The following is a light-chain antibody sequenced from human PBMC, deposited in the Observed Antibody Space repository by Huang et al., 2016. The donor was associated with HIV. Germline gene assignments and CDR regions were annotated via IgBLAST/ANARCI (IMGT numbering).Light chain of an antibody. J-gene: IGKJ2*01. Sequence: DIQMTQSPSTLSASVGDRVTITCRASQNINTWLAWYQQKPGKAPNLRIYRASSLQSGVPSRFTGSGSGTEFTLTITSLQPDDLATYYCQQYNTYLYTFGQGTKLEIK. V-gene: IGKV1-5*03. CDR2: RAS. CDR3: QQYNTYLYT. CDR1: QNINTW.